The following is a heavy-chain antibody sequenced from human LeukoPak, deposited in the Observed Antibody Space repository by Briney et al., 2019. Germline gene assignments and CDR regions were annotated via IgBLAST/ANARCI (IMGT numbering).Heavy chain of an antibody. CDR3: ARVGVFGYCTRDSCHSPFDS. CDR1: DGSIASSSNY. CDR2: IYYSGIT. V-gene: IGHV4-39*07. Sequence: SETLSLTCTVSDGSIASSSNYWVWIRQPPGKGLEWIGNIYYSGITYYSPSLTSRVTISVDTSKNQFSLNLASVTAADTAVYCCARVGVFGYCTRDSCHSPFDSWGQGTLVTVSS. J-gene: IGHJ4*02. D-gene: IGHD2-15*01.